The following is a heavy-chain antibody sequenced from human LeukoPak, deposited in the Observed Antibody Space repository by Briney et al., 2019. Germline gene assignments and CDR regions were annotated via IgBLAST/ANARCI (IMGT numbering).Heavy chain of an antibody. J-gene: IGHJ5*02. V-gene: IGHV3-21*01. CDR3: ARGEFDP. CDR1: GFTFSNYS. Sequence: GGSLRLSCAASGFTFSNYSMNWVRQAPGKGLEWVSSIGSTSHFRYYADSLKGRVTISRDNAKNSLYLQMSSLRVEDTAVYYCARGEFDPWGQGTLVTVSS. CDR2: IGSTSHFR.